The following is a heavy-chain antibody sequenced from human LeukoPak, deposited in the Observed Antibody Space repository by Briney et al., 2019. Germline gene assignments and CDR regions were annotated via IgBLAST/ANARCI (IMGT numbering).Heavy chain of an antibody. CDR3: ARQFYGSTSPNWFDP. CDR1: GYSFTSYW. CDR2: IYPGDSGT. D-gene: IGHD2-2*01. V-gene: IGHV5-51*01. J-gene: IGHJ5*02. Sequence: GESLKISCKGSGYSFTSYWIGWVRQMPGKGLEWMGIIYPGDSGTRYSPSFQGQVTISADKSISTAYLQWSSLKASDTAMYYCARQFYGSTSPNWFDPWGQGTLVTVSS.